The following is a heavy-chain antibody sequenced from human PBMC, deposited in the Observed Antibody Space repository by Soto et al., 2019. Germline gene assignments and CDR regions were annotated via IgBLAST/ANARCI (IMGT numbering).Heavy chain of an antibody. Sequence: QVQLVQSGAELKKLGSSVKVSCKASGGTFSSYAISWVRQAPGQGLEWMGGIIPIFGTANYAQKFQGRVTITADESTSTAYMELSSLRSEDTAVYYCARHVPAAGYYYGMDVWGQGTTVTVSS. CDR2: IIPIFGTA. D-gene: IGHD2-2*01. V-gene: IGHV1-69*12. CDR1: GGTFSSYA. CDR3: ARHVPAAGYYYGMDV. J-gene: IGHJ6*02.